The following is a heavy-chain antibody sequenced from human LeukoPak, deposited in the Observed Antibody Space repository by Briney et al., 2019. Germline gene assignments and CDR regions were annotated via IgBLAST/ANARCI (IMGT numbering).Heavy chain of an antibody. CDR1: GYTFTSYG. V-gene: IGHV1-18*01. CDR2: ISAYNGNT. D-gene: IGHD3-9*01. Sequence: ASVKVSCKASGYTFTSYGISWVRQAPGQGLEWMGWISAYNGNTNYAQKLQGRVTMTTDTSTSTAYMELRSLRSDDTAVYYCARDVRYFDWLLHYNWFDPWGQGTLVTVSS. CDR3: ARDVRYFDWLLHYNWFDP. J-gene: IGHJ5*02.